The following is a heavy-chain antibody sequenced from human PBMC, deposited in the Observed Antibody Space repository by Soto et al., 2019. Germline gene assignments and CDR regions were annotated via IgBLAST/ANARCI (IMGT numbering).Heavy chain of an antibody. V-gene: IGHV3-23*04. D-gene: IGHD6-25*01. CDR2: ISGTGNSV. CDR1: GFTFNSFG. J-gene: IGHJ4*02. Sequence: EVQLVESGGVLVQPGGSLRLSCVASGFTFNSFGMSWVRQAPGKGLEWVSAISGTGNSVYYADSVKGPFTISRDNSENTLSLPMSSLSAEDMAVYYCATAERPASITAQDYFDFWGRGTLVTVSS. CDR3: ATAERPASITAQDYFDF.